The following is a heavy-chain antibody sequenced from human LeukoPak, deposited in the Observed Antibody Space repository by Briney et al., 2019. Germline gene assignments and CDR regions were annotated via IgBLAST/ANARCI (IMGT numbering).Heavy chain of an antibody. V-gene: IGHV1-69*05. Sequence: SVTVSFKSSVCTFSIYAISWVRQAPGQGLEWVGGMIPIFCTANYAQKFQGRVTLTTDESTSTAYMELSSLRSEDTGVYCCARGGGSNCGGGRCGSIFDYWGQGTLVTVSS. D-gene: IGHD2-15*01. CDR3: ARGGGSNCGGGRCGSIFDY. CDR1: VCTFSIYA. J-gene: IGHJ4*02. CDR2: MIPIFCTA.